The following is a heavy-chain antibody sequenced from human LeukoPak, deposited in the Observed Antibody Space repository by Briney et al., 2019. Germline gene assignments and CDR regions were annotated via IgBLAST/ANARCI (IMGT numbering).Heavy chain of an antibody. V-gene: IGHV5-10-1*01. CDR3: ARHKILIFGVVLDY. D-gene: IGHD3-3*01. Sequence: GESLKISSKGCGYSIISYWISWVRQMPGKGLEWMGRIDPSDSYTNYSPSFQGHVTISADKSISTAYLQWSSLKASDTAMYYCARHKILIFGVVLDYWGQGTLVTVSS. CDR2: IDPSDSYT. CDR1: GYSIISYW. J-gene: IGHJ4*02.